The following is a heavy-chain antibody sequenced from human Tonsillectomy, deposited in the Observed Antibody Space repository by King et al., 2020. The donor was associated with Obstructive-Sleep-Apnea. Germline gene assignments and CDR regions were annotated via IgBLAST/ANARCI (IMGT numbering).Heavy chain of an antibody. D-gene: IGHD2-8*01. CDR2: IYSGGTT. V-gene: IGHV3-66*01. CDR3: SRGGGGLIIAEAFDV. Sequence: QLVQSGGGLVQPGGSLRLSCSVSEVTGRSNYMSWVRQAPGKGLEWVSFIYSGGTTYYADSVKGRFTISRDNSENTVYLQINSVRAEDTAVSYCSRGGGGLIIAEAFDVGGQGTMVIVSS. CDR1: EVTGRSNY. J-gene: IGHJ3*01.